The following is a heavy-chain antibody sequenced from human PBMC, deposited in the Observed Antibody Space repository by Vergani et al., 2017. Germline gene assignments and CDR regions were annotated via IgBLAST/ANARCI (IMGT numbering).Heavy chain of an antibody. V-gene: IGHV4-39*07. D-gene: IGHD3-10*01. Sequence: QLQLQESGPGLVKPSETLSLTCTVSGGSISSSSYYWGWIRQPPGKGLEWIGSIYYSGSTYYNPSLKSRVTISVDTSKNQFSLKLSSVTAADTAVYYCARASDLNLGSGALGYWGQGTLVTVSS. CDR1: GGSISSSSYY. CDR3: ARASDLNLGSGALGY. J-gene: IGHJ4*02. CDR2: IYYSGST.